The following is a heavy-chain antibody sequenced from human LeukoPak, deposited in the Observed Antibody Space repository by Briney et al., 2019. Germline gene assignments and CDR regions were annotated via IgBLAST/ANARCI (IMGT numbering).Heavy chain of an antibody. J-gene: IGHJ5*02. D-gene: IGHD6-13*01. CDR2: IYTSGST. CDR1: GGSISSYY. Sequence: SETLSLTCTVSGGSISSYYWSWIRQPAGKGLEWIGRIYTSGSTNYNPSLKSRVTMSVDTSKNQFSLKLSSVTAADTAVYYCARLPRSSSWNWFDPWSQGTLVTVSS. V-gene: IGHV4-4*07. CDR3: ARLPRSSSWNWFDP.